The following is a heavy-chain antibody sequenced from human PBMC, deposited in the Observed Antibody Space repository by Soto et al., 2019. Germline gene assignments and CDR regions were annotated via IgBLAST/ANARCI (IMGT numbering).Heavy chain of an antibody. J-gene: IGHJ4*02. Sequence: QVHLVQSGAEVKKPGSSVKVSCKASGGIFNSYTVNWVRQAPGQGLEWMGRFIPVLDRADYAQKFQGRVTITAAKSTTTVYMQMRRLTSDDPAVYFCARDAVGSTPSFDSWGQGTLVTVSS. CDR1: GGIFNSYT. CDR2: FIPVLDRA. V-gene: IGHV1-69*08. CDR3: ARDAVGSTPSFDS. D-gene: IGHD1-26*01.